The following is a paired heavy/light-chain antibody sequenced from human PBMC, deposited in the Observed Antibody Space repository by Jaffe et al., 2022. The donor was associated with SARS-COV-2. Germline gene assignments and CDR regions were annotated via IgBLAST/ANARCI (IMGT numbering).Heavy chain of an antibody. Sequence: QITLEESGPSGVKPTETLRLTCAFSGFSLTTRGVAVGWIRQPPGKAPEWLALIYWDDDRRYNPSLESRLSVNKDTSKNLVVLEMTNMDPVDTATYYCVYSSHYTVTIDYHYYYMDVWGKGTTVTVSS. J-gene: IGHJ6*03. V-gene: IGHV2-5*02. D-gene: IGHD4-17*01. CDR3: VYSSHYTVTIDYHYYYMDV. CDR2: IYWDDDR. CDR1: GFSLTTRGVA.
Light chain of an antibody. J-gene: IGLJ3*02. CDR3: QTYHSTHFWV. CDR2: GND. CDR1: ISDIGAGYG. V-gene: IGLV1-40*01. Sequence: QSVLTQPPSMSGAPGQRVTIPCTWGISDIGAGYGVHWYQQLPGSAPKLLIFGNDNRPSGVPARFSGSTSGTSASLTISGLQPDDEADYYCQTYHSTHFWVFGGGTKLTV.